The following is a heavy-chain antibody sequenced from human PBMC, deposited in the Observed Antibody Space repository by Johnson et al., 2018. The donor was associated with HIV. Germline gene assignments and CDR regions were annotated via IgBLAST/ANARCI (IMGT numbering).Heavy chain of an antibody. Sequence: VQLVESGGGVVQPRRSLRLSCAASGFTFSNNYMSWVRQAPGKGLEWVSVIYGGGSTSYADSVKGGFTIPRDNSKNTLYLQMNSLRPEDTAVYYCAKEGAWKLELRGGDAFDIWGQGTMVTVSS. CDR1: GFTFSNNY. CDR2: IYGGGST. J-gene: IGHJ3*02. V-gene: IGHV3-66*01. CDR3: AKEGAWKLELRGGDAFDI. D-gene: IGHD1-7*01.